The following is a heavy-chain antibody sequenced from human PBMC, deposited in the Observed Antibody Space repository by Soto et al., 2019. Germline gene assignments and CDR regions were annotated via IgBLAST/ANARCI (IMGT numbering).Heavy chain of an antibody. J-gene: IGHJ4*02. CDR2: IIPILGIA. Sequence: ASVKVSCKASGGTFSSYTISWVRQAPGQGLEWMGRIIPILGIANYAQKFQGRVTITADKSTSTAYMELSSLRSEDTAVYYCARVVRGSSGRNFDYWGQGTLVTVSS. V-gene: IGHV1-69*02. CDR1: GGTFSSYT. D-gene: IGHD6-19*01. CDR3: ARVVRGSSGRNFDY.